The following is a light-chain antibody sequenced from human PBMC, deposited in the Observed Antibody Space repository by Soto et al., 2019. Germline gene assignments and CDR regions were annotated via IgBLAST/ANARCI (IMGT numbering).Light chain of an antibody. CDR2: DVS. CDR1: SSDVGGYNY. CDR3: SSYTSSSTRV. J-gene: IGLJ1*01. Sequence: QSALTQPASVSGSPGQSITISCTGTSSDVGGYNYVSWYQQHPGKAPKLVIFDVSDRPSGVSNRFSGSESGNTASLTISGLQAEDEADYCCSSYTSSSTRVFGTGTKVTVL. V-gene: IGLV2-14*01.